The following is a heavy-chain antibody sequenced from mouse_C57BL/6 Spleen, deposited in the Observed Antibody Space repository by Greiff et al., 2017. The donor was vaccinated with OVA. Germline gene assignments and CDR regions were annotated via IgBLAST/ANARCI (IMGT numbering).Heavy chain of an antibody. D-gene: IGHD1-1*02. J-gene: IGHJ4*01. V-gene: IGHV14-4*01. Sequence: VHVKQSGAELVRPGASVKLSCTASGFNIKDDYMHWVKQRPEQGLEWIGWIDPENGDTEYASKFQGKATITADTSSNTAYLQLSSLTSEDTAVYYCSTVATLRDYYAMDYWGQGTSVTVSS. CDR2: IDPENGDT. CDR3: STVATLRDYYAMDY. CDR1: GFNIKDDY.